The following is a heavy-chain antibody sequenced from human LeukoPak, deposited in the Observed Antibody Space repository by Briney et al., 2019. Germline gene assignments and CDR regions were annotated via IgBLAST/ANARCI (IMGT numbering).Heavy chain of an antibody. Sequence: SETLSLTCTVSGGSISSSSYYWGWIRQPPGKGLEWIGSIYYSGSTYYNPSLKSRVTISVDTSKNQFSLKLSSVTAADTAVYYCARDDGSSWYRSTDINWFDPWGQGTLVTVSS. J-gene: IGHJ5*02. CDR3: ARDDGSSWYRSTDINWFDP. D-gene: IGHD6-13*01. CDR2: IYYSGST. V-gene: IGHV4-39*07. CDR1: GGSISSSSYY.